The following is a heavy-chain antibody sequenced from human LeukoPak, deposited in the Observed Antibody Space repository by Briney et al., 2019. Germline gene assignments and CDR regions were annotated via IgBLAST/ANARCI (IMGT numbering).Heavy chain of an antibody. CDR2: IKQHGSEK. CDR1: GFTFSSYW. V-gene: IGHV3-7*01. J-gene: IGHJ4*02. D-gene: IGHD5-12*01. CDR3: ARDWLGLYFDY. Sequence: GGSLRLSCAASGFTFSSYWMSWVRQAPGKGLEWVANIKQHGSEKYYVDSVKGRFTISRGNAKNSLYLQMNNLRAEDTAVYYCARDWLGLYFDYWGQGTLVTVSS.